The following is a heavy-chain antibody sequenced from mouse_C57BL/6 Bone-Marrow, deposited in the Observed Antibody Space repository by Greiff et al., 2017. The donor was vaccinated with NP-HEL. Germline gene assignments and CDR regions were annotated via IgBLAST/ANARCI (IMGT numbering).Heavy chain of an antibody. CDR3: AREDWYYGRTV. CDR2: ISDGGSYT. V-gene: IGHV5-4*01. CDR1: GFTFSSYA. J-gene: IGHJ1*03. Sequence: EVNLVESGGGLVKPGGSLKLSCAASGFTFSSYAMSWVRQTPEKRLEWVATISDGGSYTYYPDNVKGRFTISRDNAKNNLYLQMSHLKSEDTAMYYCAREDWYYGRTVWGTGTTVTVSS. D-gene: IGHD1-1*01.